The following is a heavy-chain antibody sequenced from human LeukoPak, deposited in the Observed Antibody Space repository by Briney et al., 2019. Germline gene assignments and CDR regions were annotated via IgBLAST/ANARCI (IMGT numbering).Heavy chain of an antibody. CDR3: TTAIRSKGDFTRFDP. J-gene: IGHJ5*02. Sequence: GGSLRISCAASGFTFSDAWMGWVRQAPGKGLEWVGRSKSKTEGGTTDYAAPVKGRFTISRDDSKNTLFLQMNSLKIEHTAVYYCTTAIRSKGDFTRFDPWGQGTLVTVSS. D-gene: IGHD3-16*01. V-gene: IGHV3-15*01. CDR2: SKSKTEGGTT. CDR1: GFTFSDAW.